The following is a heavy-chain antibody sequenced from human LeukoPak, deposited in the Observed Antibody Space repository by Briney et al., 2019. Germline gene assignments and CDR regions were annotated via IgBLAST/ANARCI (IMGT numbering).Heavy chain of an antibody. J-gene: IGHJ3*02. CDR3: ARHDLRGGAFDI. CDR2: MHNNGNS. CDR1: GVSMSSYY. Sequence: SETLSLTCTASGVSMSSYYWSWIRQPPGKGLEWIAYMHNNGNSNYNPSLKSRVTISIYTSNNHFSLKLTSLTAADTAIYYCARHDLRGGAFDIWGRGTLVTVSS. D-gene: IGHD2-21*01. V-gene: IGHV4-59*08.